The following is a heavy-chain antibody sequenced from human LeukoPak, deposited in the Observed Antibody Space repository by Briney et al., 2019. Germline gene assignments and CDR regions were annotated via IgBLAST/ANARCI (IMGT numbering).Heavy chain of an antibody. CDR1: GFSLSTSGLC. Sequence: SGPALVKPTQTLTLTFTISGFSLSTSGLCVSWIRQPPGKTLEWLARIDWDDDKYYSTSLKTRLTISKDTSKNQVVLTMTNMDPVDTATYYCARISVVVVPAAPSSGAFDIWGQGTMVTVSS. J-gene: IGHJ3*02. CDR2: IDWDDDK. V-gene: IGHV2-70*11. CDR3: ARISVVVVPAAPSSGAFDI. D-gene: IGHD2-2*01.